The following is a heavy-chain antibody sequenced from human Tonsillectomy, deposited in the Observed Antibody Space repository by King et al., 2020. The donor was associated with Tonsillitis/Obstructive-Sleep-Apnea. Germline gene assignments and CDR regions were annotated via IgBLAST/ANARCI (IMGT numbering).Heavy chain of an antibody. CDR3: VRDLNGSGPDY. Sequence: VQLVESGGGVVQPGRSLRLPCAASGFIFNRHGMHWVRQAPGKGLEWVAVIWYDGSNKYYADSVEGRSTISRDNSENTLYLHMNRLRAADTAVYYCVRDLNGSGPDYSGQGALVTVSS. J-gene: IGHJ4*02. D-gene: IGHD6-19*01. CDR1: GFIFNRHG. CDR2: IWYDGSNK. V-gene: IGHV3-33*01.